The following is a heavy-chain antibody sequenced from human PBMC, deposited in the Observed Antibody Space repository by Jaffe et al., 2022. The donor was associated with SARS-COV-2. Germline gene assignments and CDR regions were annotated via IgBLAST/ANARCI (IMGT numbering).Heavy chain of an antibody. D-gene: IGHD6-19*01. CDR1: GGSFSGYY. Sequence: QVQLQQWGAGLLKPSETLSLTCAVYGGSFSGYYWSWIRQPPGKGLEWIGEINHSGSTNYNPSLKSRVTISVDTSKNQFSLKLSSVTAADTAVYYCARGRSSGWHTFDYWGQGTLVTVSS. J-gene: IGHJ4*02. CDR3: ARGRSSGWHTFDY. V-gene: IGHV4-34*01. CDR2: INHSGST.